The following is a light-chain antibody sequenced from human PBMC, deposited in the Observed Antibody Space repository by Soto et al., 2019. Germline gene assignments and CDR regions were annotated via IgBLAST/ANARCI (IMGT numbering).Light chain of an antibody. V-gene: IGKV3-20*01. CDR3: QKYDTSPYS. CDR2: GAS. Sequence: ESVLAQSPGTLSLSPGEGATLSCRSSRIVISNYLAWYQKKPGQAPRLLIYGASNRATGVADRFSGSGSGTDFTLTIRGLESEDFAVYFCQKYDTSPYSFGQGTKLEIK. CDR1: RIVISNY. J-gene: IGKJ2*03.